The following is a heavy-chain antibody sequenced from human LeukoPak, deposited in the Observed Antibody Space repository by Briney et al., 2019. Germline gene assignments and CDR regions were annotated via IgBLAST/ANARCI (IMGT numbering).Heavy chain of an antibody. V-gene: IGHV5-51*01. CDR1: GYSFTSYW. Sequence: GESLKISCKGSGYSFTSYWIGWVRQMPGKGLEWMGIIYPDDSDTRYSTSFQGQVTISADKSISTAYLQWSTLRASDTAIYYCARHSYDSSDFHYMDVWGKGTTVTISS. D-gene: IGHD3-22*01. CDR3: ARHSYDSSDFHYMDV. J-gene: IGHJ6*03. CDR2: IYPDDSDT.